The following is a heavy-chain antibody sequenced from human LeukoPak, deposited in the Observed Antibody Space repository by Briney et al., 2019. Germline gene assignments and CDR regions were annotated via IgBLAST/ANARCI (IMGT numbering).Heavy chain of an antibody. CDR2: MSYSGST. CDR1: GDSIDSSSSY. J-gene: IGHJ6*03. Sequence: SETLSLTCSVSGDSIDSSSSYWAWIRQPPGRGLDWIGTMSYSGSTYYNSSLKSRVTISVAPSKNQFSLRLTSVTAADTAVYYMGVWGTGTTVTVSS. V-gene: IGHV4-39*07. CDR3: GV.